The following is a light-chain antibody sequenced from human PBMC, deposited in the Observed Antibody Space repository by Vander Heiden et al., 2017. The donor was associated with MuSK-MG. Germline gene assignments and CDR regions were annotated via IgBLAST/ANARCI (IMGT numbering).Light chain of an antibody. Sequence: NYMLSQPDSVSESPGKTVTISCTRSSGSIACNYVQWYQQRPGSSPTTVIYEDNQRPSWVPDLFSGSIDSSSNSASLTISGLKTEDEANYYCQSYDSSNVVFGGGTKLTVL. V-gene: IGLV6-57*01. J-gene: IGLJ2*01. CDR1: SGSIACNY. CDR3: QSYDSSNVV. CDR2: EDN.